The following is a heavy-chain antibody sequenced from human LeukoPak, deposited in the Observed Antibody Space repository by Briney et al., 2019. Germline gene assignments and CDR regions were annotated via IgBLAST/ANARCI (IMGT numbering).Heavy chain of an antibody. CDR1: GFTFSSYA. CDR3: ARDGIAVAAYFDY. V-gene: IGHV3-33*08. CDR2: IWYDGSNK. D-gene: IGHD6-19*01. Sequence: GRSLRLSCAASGFTFSSYAMHWVRQAPGKGLEWVAVIWYDGSNKYYADSVKGRFTISRDNSKNTLYLQMNSLRAEDTAVYYCARDGIAVAAYFDYWGQGTLVTVSS. J-gene: IGHJ4*02.